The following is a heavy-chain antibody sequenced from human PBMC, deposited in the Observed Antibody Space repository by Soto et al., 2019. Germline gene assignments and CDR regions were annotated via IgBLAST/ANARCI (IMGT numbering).Heavy chain of an antibody. CDR1: GFTFSHAW. J-gene: IGHJ6*02. CDR3: ATMGHCSNGVCSYYYYGMDV. Sequence: EVQLVESGGGLVKPGGSLRLSCGASGFTFSHAWMNWVRQAPGKGLEWVGRIKSKIDGGTSDYAAPVKGRFSISRDDSKDTLFLQMNRLKTADTAVYFCATMGHCSNGVCSYYYYGMDVWGLGTTVTVSS. CDR2: IKSKIDGGTS. D-gene: IGHD2-8*01. V-gene: IGHV3-15*07.